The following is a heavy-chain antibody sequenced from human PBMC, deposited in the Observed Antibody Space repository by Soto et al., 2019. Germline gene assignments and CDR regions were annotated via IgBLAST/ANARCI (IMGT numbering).Heavy chain of an antibody. V-gene: IGHV1-69*13. J-gene: IGHJ6*02. Sequence: SVKVSCKASGGTFSSYAISWVRQAPGQGLEWMGGIIPIFGTANYAQKFQGRVTITADESTSTAYMELSGLRSEDTAVYYCARDRRGGDCSSTSCYGRPPGPDSHMYYYYGMDVWGQGTTVTVSS. CDR3: ARDRRGGDCSSTSCYGRPPGPDSHMYYYYGMDV. CDR1: GGTFSSYA. D-gene: IGHD2-2*01. CDR2: IIPIFGTA.